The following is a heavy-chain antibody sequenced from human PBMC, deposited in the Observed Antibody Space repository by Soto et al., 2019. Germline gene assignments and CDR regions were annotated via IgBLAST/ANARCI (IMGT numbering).Heavy chain of an antibody. J-gene: IGHJ4*02. V-gene: IGHV3-64D*06. CDR2: ISSSGVST. CDR3: VKDRYIDY. Sequence: GGSLRLSCSVFGFTFSSYAMHWVRQAPGKGPQYVSSISSSGVSTYYADSVKGRFTISRDNSKNMLYLQMSSLRAEDTAVYYCVKDRYIDYWGQGTLVTVPQ. CDR1: GFTFSSYA.